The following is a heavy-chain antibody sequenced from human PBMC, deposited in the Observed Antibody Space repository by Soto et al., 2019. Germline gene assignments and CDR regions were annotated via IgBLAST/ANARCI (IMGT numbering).Heavy chain of an antibody. CDR3: ARDSGIQLWLLSSAYGMDV. J-gene: IGHJ6*02. CDR2: IWYDGSNK. D-gene: IGHD5-18*01. CDR1: GFTFSSYG. Sequence: GGSLRLSCAASGFTFSSYGMHWVRQAPGKGLEWVAVIWYDGSNKYYADSVKGRFTISRDNSKNTLYLQMNSLRAEDTAVYYCARDSGIQLWLLSSAYGMDVWGQGTTVTVSS. V-gene: IGHV3-33*01.